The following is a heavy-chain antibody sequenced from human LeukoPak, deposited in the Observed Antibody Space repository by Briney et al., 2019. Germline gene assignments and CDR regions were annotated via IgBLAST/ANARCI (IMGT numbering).Heavy chain of an antibody. D-gene: IGHD2-8*01. J-gene: IGHJ4*02. CDR1: GFTVSGNY. Sequence: GGSLRLSCAASGFTVSGNYMSWVRRAPGKGLEWVSAIYNDGHTFYADSVKGRFIISRDNSRNTLYLQMSSLRVDDTAIYYCVREGGLGYCSNDCCPGSYWGQGTLVTVSS. CDR2: IYNDGHT. V-gene: IGHV3-66*01. CDR3: VREGGLGYCSNDCCPGSY.